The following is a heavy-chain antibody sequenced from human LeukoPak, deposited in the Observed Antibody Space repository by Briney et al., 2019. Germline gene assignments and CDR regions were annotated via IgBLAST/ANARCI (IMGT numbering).Heavy chain of an antibody. CDR1: GYTFTSYY. D-gene: IGHD2-15*01. CDR2: INPSGGST. Sequence: GASVKVSCKASGYTFTSYYMHWVRQAPGQGLEWMGIINPSGGSTSHAQKFQGRVNMTRDMSTSTVYMELSSLRSEDTAVYYCARGPGDIFDIWGQGTIVTVPS. J-gene: IGHJ3*02. V-gene: IGHV1-46*01. CDR3: ARGPGDIFDI.